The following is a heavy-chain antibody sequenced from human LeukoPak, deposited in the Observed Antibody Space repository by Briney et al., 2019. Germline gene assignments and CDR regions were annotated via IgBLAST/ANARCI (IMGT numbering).Heavy chain of an antibody. D-gene: IGHD3-3*01. J-gene: IGHJ4*02. CDR1: GFTFSSYA. CDR3: ARASDDFWSGFDY. V-gene: IGHV3-30-3*01. CDR2: ISYDGSNK. Sequence: PGRSLRLSCAASGFTFSSYAMHWIRQAPGKGLEWVAVISYDGSNKYYADSVKGRFTISRDNSKNTLYLQMNSLRAEDTAVYYCARASDDFWSGFDYWGQGTLVTVSS.